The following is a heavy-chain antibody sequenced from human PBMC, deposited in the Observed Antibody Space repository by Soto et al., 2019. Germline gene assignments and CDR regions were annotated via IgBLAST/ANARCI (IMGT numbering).Heavy chain of an antibody. CDR1: GASISSATHY. CDR2: LFYSGNT. V-gene: IGHV4-39*01. Sequence: PSETLSLTCTVSGASISSATHYWGWIRQPPGKELEWIGSLFYSGNTYYNPSLKSRVTISVDTSKNQFSLKLTSVTATDTAVYYCARGMVGGYSYGYLPYFDYWGQGTLVTVSS. J-gene: IGHJ4*02. D-gene: IGHD5-18*01. CDR3: ARGMVGGYSYGYLPYFDY.